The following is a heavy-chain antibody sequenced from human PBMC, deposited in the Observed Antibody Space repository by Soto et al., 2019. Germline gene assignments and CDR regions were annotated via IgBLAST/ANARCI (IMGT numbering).Heavy chain of an antibody. V-gene: IGHV3-30-3*01. Sequence: GGSLRLSCAASGFSFSKYAMHWVRQAPGKGLEWVAVITYDATNEYYADSVKGRFTISRDNSNNTLSLHMSSLGLADTAVYYCARKAVPDFWGQGTLVTVSS. D-gene: IGHD6-19*01. CDR1: GFSFSKYA. J-gene: IGHJ4*02. CDR2: ITYDATNE. CDR3: ARKAVPDF.